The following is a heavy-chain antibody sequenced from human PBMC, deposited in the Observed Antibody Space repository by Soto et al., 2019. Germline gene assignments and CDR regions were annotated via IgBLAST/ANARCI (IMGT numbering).Heavy chain of an antibody. D-gene: IGHD3-16*01. CDR1: EGKIRGHY. J-gene: IGHJ6*03. CDR2: INHSGST. CDR3: ASCLITPGPNYYYYFLDF. V-gene: IGHV4-34*01. Sequence: RGVVEGKIRGHYWSWISKKPGKGLEWIGEINHSGSTNYNPSLKSRVTTSVDTSKNQFSLKLSSVTAADTAVYYCASCLITPGPNYYYYFLDFWVKGTTVTGSS.